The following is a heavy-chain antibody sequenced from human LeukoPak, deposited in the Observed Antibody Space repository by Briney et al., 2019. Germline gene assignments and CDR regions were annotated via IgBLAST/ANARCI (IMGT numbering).Heavy chain of an antibody. J-gene: IGHJ3*02. D-gene: IGHD2/OR15-2a*01. CDR1: GGSISGYY. Sequence: SGTLSLTCTVSGGSISGYYWSWIRQPPGKGLEWIGYIYNSGTTNYNPSLKSRVTISVDTSKNQFSLKLSSVTAADTAVYYCARDFSAAFDIWGQGTMVTVSS. V-gene: IGHV4-59*13. CDR3: ARDFSAAFDI. CDR2: IYNSGTT.